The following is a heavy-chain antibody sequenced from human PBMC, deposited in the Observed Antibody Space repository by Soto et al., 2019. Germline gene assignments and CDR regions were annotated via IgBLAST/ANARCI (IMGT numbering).Heavy chain of an antibody. D-gene: IGHD1-26*01. CDR2: IYWDDTK. CDR1: GFSLPTDRVG. Sequence: QITLKESGPTLVKPTQTLTLTCTFSGFSLPTDRVGVGWIRQPPGKALEWLAVIYWDDTKTYRPSLKSRLTLXXATSKNQVALTLPDLPPVDTATYYCAHAYGGRSLSWGQGTLVTVSS. V-gene: IGHV2-5*02. CDR3: AHAYGGRSLS. J-gene: IGHJ5*02.